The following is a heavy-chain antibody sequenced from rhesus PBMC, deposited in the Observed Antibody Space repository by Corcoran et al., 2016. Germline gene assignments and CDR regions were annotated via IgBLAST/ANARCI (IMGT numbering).Heavy chain of an antibody. CDR2: IYGSSGST. Sequence: QVQLQESGPAVVKPSETLSLTCAVSGGSISSSNWWSWIRQSPGKGLEWIGGIYGSSGSTEYNPSLKCRVTISIDTSKNQFSLKLSSVTTADTAVYYCAKTGSGYSGSWNLFDYWGQGVLVTVSS. CDR3: AKTGSGYSGSWNLFDY. D-gene: IGHD6-25*01. J-gene: IGHJ4*01. V-gene: IGHV4-93*02. CDR1: GGSISSSNW.